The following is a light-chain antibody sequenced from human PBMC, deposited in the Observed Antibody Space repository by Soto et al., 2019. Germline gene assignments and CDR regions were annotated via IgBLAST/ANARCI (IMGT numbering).Light chain of an antibody. V-gene: IGKV3-11*01. CDR1: QSVSRY. J-gene: IGKJ4*01. CDR2: DAS. Sequence: ESVFTQSPDTLSLSPGESTTLSCSASQSVSRYLAWYQQKPGQTPRLLIYDASNRAAGIPARFSGSGSGTDFTLTISSXEPEDFAVYYCQQRSNWPLTFGGGTKVDIK. CDR3: QQRSNWPLT.